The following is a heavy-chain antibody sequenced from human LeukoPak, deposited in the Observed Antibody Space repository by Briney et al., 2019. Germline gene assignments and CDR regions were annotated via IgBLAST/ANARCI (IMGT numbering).Heavy chain of an antibody. D-gene: IGHD6-13*01. CDR3: ARADPYSSSWYLFDY. Sequence: SETLSLTCTVSGVSISSYYWSWIRQPPGKGLEWIGYIYYSGSTNYNPSLKSRVTISVDTSKNQFSLKLSSVTAADTAVYYCARADPYSSSWYLFDYWGQGTLVTVSS. CDR2: IYYSGST. J-gene: IGHJ4*02. V-gene: IGHV4-59*01. CDR1: GVSISSYY.